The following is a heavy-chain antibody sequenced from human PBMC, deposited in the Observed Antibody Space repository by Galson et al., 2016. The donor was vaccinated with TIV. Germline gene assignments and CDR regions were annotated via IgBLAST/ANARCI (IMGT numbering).Heavy chain of an antibody. CDR1: GYNFSHDY. D-gene: IGHD2-2*03. CDR2: INPKNGAT. CDR3: ARVRGPGYCDDSSCYGYYGMDV. Sequence: SVKVSCKASGYNFSHDYFHWVRQAPGQGLEWMGRINPKNGATDYAFKFQGRVTMTRDTSINIGYMELSSLRSDDTVVYYCARVRGPGYCDDSSCYGYYGMDVWGQGTTVTVSS. J-gene: IGHJ6*02. V-gene: IGHV1-2*05.